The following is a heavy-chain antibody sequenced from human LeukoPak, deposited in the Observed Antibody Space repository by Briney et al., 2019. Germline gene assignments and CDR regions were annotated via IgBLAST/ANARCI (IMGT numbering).Heavy chain of an antibody. J-gene: IGHJ2*01. D-gene: IGHD3-10*01. CDR2: INHSGST. CDR1: GGSFSGYY. Sequence: PSETLSLTCAAYGGSFSGYYWSWIRQPPGKGLEWIGEINHSGSTNYNPSPKSRVTISVDTSKNQFSLKLSTVTAADTAVYYCARGGGRWYFELWGRGTLVTVSS. V-gene: IGHV4-34*01. CDR3: ARGGGRWYFEL.